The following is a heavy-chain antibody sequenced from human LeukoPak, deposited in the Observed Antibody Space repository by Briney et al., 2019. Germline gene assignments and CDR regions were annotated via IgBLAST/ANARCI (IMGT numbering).Heavy chain of an antibody. V-gene: IGHV3-23*01. Sequence: GGSLRLSCAASGFTFSSYAMSWVRQAPGKRLEWVSAISGSGGSTYYADSVKGRFTISRDNSKNTLYLQMNSLRAEDTAVYYCAKYYYDSSGYYCDAFDIWGQGTMVTVSS. D-gene: IGHD3-22*01. CDR3: AKYYYDSSGYYCDAFDI. J-gene: IGHJ3*02. CDR2: ISGSGGST. CDR1: GFTFSSYA.